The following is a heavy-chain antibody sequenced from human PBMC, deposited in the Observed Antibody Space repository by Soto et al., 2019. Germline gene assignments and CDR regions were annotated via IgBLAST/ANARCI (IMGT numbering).Heavy chain of an antibody. Sequence: QVQLVESGGDVVQPGRSLRLPCAASGFTFSNYGMHWVRQAPGKGLEWVAVISNDGRNKSYADSVKGRFTISRDNSKNTLYLQMNSLRAADTAMYYCAKIEKVTAHPLDYWGQGTLVTVSS. CDR3: AKIEKVTAHPLDY. J-gene: IGHJ4*02. V-gene: IGHV3-30*18. CDR2: ISNDGRNK. CDR1: GFTFSNYG.